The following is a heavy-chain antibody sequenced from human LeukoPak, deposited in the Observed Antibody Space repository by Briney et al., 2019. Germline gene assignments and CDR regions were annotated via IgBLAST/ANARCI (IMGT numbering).Heavy chain of an antibody. CDR1: GYTFTSYG. V-gene: IGHV1-69*06. CDR3: ARGQSVVATILYRPLGWFDP. CDR2: IIPIFGTA. J-gene: IGHJ5*02. D-gene: IGHD5-12*01. Sequence: GASVKVSCKASGYTFTSYGISWVRQAPGQGLEWMGGIIPIFGTANYAQKFQGRVTITADKSTSTAYMELSSLRSEDTAVYYCARGQSVVATILYRPLGWFDPWGQGTLVTVSS.